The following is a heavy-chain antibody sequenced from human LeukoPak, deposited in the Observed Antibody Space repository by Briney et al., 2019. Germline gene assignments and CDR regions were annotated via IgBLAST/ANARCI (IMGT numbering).Heavy chain of an antibody. J-gene: IGHJ5*02. D-gene: IGHD2-21*02. Sequence: ASVKVSCKASGGTFSSYAISWVRQAPVQGLEWMGGIIPIFGTTNYAQKFQGRVTIPAEESTSTAYMGLSSLRSEDTAVYYCARGAYCGGDCYGGWFDPWGQGTLVTVSS. V-gene: IGHV1-69*13. CDR3: ARGAYCGGDCYGGWFDP. CDR1: GGTFSSYA. CDR2: IIPIFGTT.